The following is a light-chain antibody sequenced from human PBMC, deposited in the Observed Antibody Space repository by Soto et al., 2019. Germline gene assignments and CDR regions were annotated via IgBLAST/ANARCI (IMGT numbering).Light chain of an antibody. V-gene: IGLV2-11*01. Sequence: QSALAQPRSVSGSPGQSVTISCTGTSSDVGGYSYVSWYQQHPGKAPKLMIYDVSKRPSGVPDRFSGSNSGNTASLTISGLQTEDEADYYCCSYAGSYTFGVFGTGTKVTVL. CDR2: DVS. J-gene: IGLJ1*01. CDR3: CSYAGSYTFGV. CDR1: SSDVGGYSY.